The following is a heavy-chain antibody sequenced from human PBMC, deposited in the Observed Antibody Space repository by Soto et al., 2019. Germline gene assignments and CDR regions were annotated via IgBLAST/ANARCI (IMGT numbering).Heavy chain of an antibody. CDR3: AAAMDDWYAFGI. V-gene: IGHV1-58*01. D-gene: IGHD2-21*01. CDR1: GFTFTSSA. Sequence: SVKVSCKASGFTFTSSAVQWVRQARGQRLEWIGWIVVGSGNTNYAQKFQERVTITRDMSTSTAYMELSSLRSEDTAVYYCAAAMDDWYAFGIWGQGTMVTVSS. CDR2: IVVGSGNT. J-gene: IGHJ3*02.